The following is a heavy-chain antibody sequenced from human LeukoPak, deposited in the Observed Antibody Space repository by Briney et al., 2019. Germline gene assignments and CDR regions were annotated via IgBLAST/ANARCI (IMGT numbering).Heavy chain of an antibody. D-gene: IGHD3-3*01. Sequence: GGSLRLSCAASGFTFDDYGMSWVRQAPGKGLEWVSGINWNGGSTGYADSVKGRFTISRDNAKNSLYLQMNSLRAEDTALYHRARVGRYYDFWSGYYTDYYYYYMDVWGKGTTVTVSS. V-gene: IGHV3-20*01. CDR3: ARVGRYYDFWSGYYTDYYYYYMDV. CDR1: GFTFDDYG. CDR2: INWNGGST. J-gene: IGHJ6*03.